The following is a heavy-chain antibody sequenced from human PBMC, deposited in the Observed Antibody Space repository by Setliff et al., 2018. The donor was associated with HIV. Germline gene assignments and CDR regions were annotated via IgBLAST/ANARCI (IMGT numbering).Heavy chain of an antibody. J-gene: IGHJ4*02. Sequence: ASVKVSCKASGYTFTSYGISWVRQAPGQGLEWMGWISGYNGNTKYAQRFQGRVTMTTETSTDTAYMELRSLRSDDTAVYYCAREGSGYDYWGQGTLVTVSS. CDR1: GYTFTSYG. CDR2: ISGYNGNT. CDR3: AREGSGYDY. V-gene: IGHV1-18*01. D-gene: IGHD5-12*01.